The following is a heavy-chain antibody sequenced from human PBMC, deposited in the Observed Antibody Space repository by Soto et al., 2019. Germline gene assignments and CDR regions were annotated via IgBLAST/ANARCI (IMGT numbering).Heavy chain of an antibody. V-gene: IGHV1-18*01. CDR2: ISAYNGNT. Sequence: ASVKVSCKASGYTFTRYGISWVRQAPGQGFEWMGWISAYNGNTKNPQKFQDRVTITRDTSARTAYMEVSSLRSEDTAVYYCARAAYYYDSSGYYPGDYWGQGSLVTVSS. J-gene: IGHJ4*02. D-gene: IGHD3-22*01. CDR3: ARAAYYYDSSGYYPGDY. CDR1: GYTFTRYG.